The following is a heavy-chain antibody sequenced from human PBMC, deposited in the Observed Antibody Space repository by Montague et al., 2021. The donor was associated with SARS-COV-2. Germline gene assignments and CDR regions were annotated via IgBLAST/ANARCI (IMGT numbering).Heavy chain of an antibody. CDR2: IHSSGST. D-gene: IGHD3-10*01. CDR1: GGSITNFF. V-gene: IGHV4-59*01. CDR3: STTPGRFGEFHFDY. J-gene: IGHJ4*02. Sequence: SETLSLTCTVSGGSITNFFWNWNWQPPGKGLEWLGYIHSSGSTNYNSSLKSRVTIPVDPSKSQFSLKLGPVTAADTAVYYCSTTPGRFGEFHFDYWGQGTLVTVSS.